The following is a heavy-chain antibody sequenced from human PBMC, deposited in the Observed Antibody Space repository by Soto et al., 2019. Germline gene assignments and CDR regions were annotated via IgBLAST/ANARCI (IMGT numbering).Heavy chain of an antibody. CDR1: GGTFSSYA. CDR3: ARDANCSGGSCYSVRFDP. CDR2: IIPIFGTA. Sequence: QVQLVQSGAEVKKPGSSVKVSCKASGGTFSSYAISWVRQAPGQGLEWMGGIIPIFGTANYAQKFQGRVTITADESPSTAYMELSSLRSEDTAVYYCARDANCSGGSCYSVRFDPWGQGTLVTVSS. J-gene: IGHJ5*02. V-gene: IGHV1-69*12. D-gene: IGHD2-15*01.